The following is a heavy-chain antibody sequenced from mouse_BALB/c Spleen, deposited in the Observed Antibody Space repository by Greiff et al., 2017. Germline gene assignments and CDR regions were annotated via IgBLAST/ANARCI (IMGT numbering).Heavy chain of an antibody. D-gene: IGHD2-5*01. V-gene: IGHV5-15*02. CDR3: AGDRSNYYFDY. CDR1: GFTFSDYG. CDR2: ISNLAYSN. Sequence: EVKLVESGGGLVQPGGSRKLSCAASGFTFSDYGMAWVRQAPGKGPEWVAFISNLAYSNYYADTVTGRFTITRENANNTLYLEMSSLMSEDTAMYYCAGDRSNYYFDYWGQGTTLTVSS. J-gene: IGHJ2*01.